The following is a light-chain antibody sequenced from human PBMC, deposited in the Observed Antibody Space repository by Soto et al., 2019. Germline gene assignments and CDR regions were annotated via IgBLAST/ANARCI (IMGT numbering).Light chain of an antibody. Sequence: DIQMTQSPSTLSASIGDRVTITCRASQTISDWLAWHQQKPGKAPKLLIYKASSLESGVPSRFSGSGSGTEFTLTISSLQPDDFATYYCLQYETYWTFGQGTKVDMK. V-gene: IGKV1-5*03. CDR1: QTISDW. J-gene: IGKJ1*01. CDR3: LQYETYWT. CDR2: KAS.